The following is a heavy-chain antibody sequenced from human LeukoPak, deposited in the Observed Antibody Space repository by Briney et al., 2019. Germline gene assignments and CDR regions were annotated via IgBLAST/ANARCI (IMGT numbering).Heavy chain of an antibody. CDR3: ARLPRETIWESWFAP. CDR2: IYPGDSDT. V-gene: IGHV5-51*01. Sequence: GESLKISCNASGYTFTYYWIAWVRQMPGKGLEWMGIIYPGDSDTKYSPSFQGQVTISADKSISTAYLQWNSLKASDTAIYYCARLPRETIWESWFAPWGQGTLVTVSS. D-gene: IGHD3-3*01. J-gene: IGHJ5*02. CDR1: GYTFTYYW.